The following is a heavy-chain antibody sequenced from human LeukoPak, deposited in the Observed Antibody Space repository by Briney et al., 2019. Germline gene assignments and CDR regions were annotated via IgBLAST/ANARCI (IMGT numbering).Heavy chain of an antibody. D-gene: IGHD5-12*01. V-gene: IGHV1-2*02. CDR1: RYTFNGYY. CDR2: IDDSGDT. CDR3: ARGRGWLRLDF. Sequence: ASVKVSCKASRYTFNGYYIHWVRQAPGQGLEWMGWIDDSGDTYYARNFQGRVTMTRDTSISTSYMDLSSLTSDDTAIYHCARGRGWLRLDFWGQGTLVTVSS. J-gene: IGHJ4*02.